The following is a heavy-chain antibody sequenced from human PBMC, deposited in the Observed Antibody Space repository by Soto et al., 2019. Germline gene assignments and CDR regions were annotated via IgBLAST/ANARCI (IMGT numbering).Heavy chain of an antibody. CDR2: ISAYNGKT. J-gene: IGHJ4*02. CDR3: ARDRLTMTTSIVFDY. CDR1: GYSFTNYG. V-gene: IGHV1-18*01. D-gene: IGHD4-4*01. Sequence: GASVKVSCKASGYSFTNYGFSWLRQAPGQGLEWMGWISAYNGKTDYPQKFQGRVTMTTDTSTSTAYMELRSLTSDDTAVYYCARDRLTMTTSIVFDYWGQGTLVTVSS.